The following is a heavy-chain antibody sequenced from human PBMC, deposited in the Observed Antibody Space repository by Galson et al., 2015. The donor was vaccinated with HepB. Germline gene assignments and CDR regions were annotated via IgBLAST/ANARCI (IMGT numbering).Heavy chain of an antibody. Sequence: SLRLSCAASGFTFSSYAMSWVRQAPGKGLEWVSTISASGGSTYYADSVKGRFTISRDNSKNTLYLQMTSLRAEDTAVYYCAKDFSVKSIGALGAFDIWGQGTMVTVSS. V-gene: IGHV3-23*01. D-gene: IGHD6-6*01. CDR1: GFTFSSYA. J-gene: IGHJ3*02. CDR3: AKDFSVKSIGALGAFDI. CDR2: ISASGGST.